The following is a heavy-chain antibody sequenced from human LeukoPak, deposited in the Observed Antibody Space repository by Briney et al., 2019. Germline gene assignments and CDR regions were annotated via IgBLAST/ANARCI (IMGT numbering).Heavy chain of an antibody. D-gene: IGHD3-10*01. Sequence: SVKVSCKASGGTFSSYAISWVRQAPGQGLEWMGGIIPIFGTANYAQKFQGRVTITADKSTSTAYMELSSLRSEDTAVYYCARVRMVRGVIYWFDPWGQGTLVTVSS. V-gene: IGHV1-69*06. CDR2: IIPIFGTA. CDR3: ARVRMVRGVIYWFDP. J-gene: IGHJ5*02. CDR1: GGTFSSYA.